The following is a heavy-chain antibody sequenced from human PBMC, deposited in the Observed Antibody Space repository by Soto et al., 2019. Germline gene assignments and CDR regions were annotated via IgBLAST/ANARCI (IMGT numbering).Heavy chain of an antibody. CDR2: ISGSGGST. CDR1: GFTFSSHV. V-gene: IGHV3-23*01. J-gene: IGHJ4*02. CDR3: GRGYTYGLNYFDY. Sequence: EVQLLESGGGLIQPGGSLRLSCVVSGFTFSSHVMSWVRQAPGKGLEWVSSISGSGGSTYYADSVKGRFTISRDNSKNTLYLQMNSLRADDTAVYYCGRGYTYGLNYFDYWGQGTLVTVSS. D-gene: IGHD5-18*01.